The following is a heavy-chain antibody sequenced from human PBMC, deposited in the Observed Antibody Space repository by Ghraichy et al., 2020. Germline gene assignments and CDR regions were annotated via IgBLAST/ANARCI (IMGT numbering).Heavy chain of an antibody. D-gene: IGHD4/OR15-4a*01. CDR3: ASALMVPEPSGYFYRIDV. V-gene: IGHV3-23*01. J-gene: IGHJ6*04. CDR1: EFTFTNYV. Sequence: GGSLRLSCAASEFTFTNYVMTWVRQAPGKGLEWVSTISDTGGSTYYADSVRGRFTIYKDNSKKTFYLHLSSLRPEDTALYYCASALMVPEPSGYFYRIDVWGNGSVVSVSS. CDR2: ISDTGGST.